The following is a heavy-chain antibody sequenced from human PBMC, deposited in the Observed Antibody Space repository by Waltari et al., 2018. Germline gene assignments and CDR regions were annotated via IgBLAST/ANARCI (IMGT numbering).Heavy chain of an antibody. V-gene: IGHV3-23*01. Sequence: EVQLLESGGGLVQPGGSLRLSCAACGFTLSSYARSWVRQAPGKGLECVSAISGSGGSTYYADSVKGRFTISRDNAKNTLYMEMNSLRDEDTAVYYCVRDRGMDAWGQGTTVTVSS. CDR3: VRDRGMDA. CDR1: GFTLSSYA. J-gene: IGHJ6*02. CDR2: ISGSGGST.